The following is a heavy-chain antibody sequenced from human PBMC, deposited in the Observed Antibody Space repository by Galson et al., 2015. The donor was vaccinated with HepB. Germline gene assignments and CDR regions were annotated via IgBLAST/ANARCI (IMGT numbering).Heavy chain of an antibody. CDR3: ARSPLRFLDWLPYYDSYSMDV. CDR2: MNTNTGKP. CDR1: GYTFTDYV. V-gene: IGHV7-4-1*02. D-gene: IGHD3-3*01. J-gene: IGHJ6*03. Sequence: SVKVSCKASGYTFTDYVVNWVRQAPGQGLEWMGWMNTNTGKPTYAPGFAGRVVFSLDTSVTTAYLQISSLETDDTAVYYCARSPLRFLDWLPYYDSYSMDVWGEGPTVTVPS.